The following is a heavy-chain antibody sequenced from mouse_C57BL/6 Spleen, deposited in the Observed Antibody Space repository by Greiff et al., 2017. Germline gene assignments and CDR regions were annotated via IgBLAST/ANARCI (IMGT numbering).Heavy chain of an antibody. D-gene: IGHD3-2*02. Sequence: VQLQQSGAELVRPGTSVKVSCKASGYAFTNYLIEWVKQRPGQGLEWIGVINPGSGGTNYNEKFKGKATLTADKSSSPAYMQLSSLTSEDSAVYFCAQDSSGYQFAYWGQGTLVTVSA. CDR1: GYAFTNYL. V-gene: IGHV1-54*01. J-gene: IGHJ3*01. CDR2: INPGSGGT. CDR3: AQDSSGYQFAY.